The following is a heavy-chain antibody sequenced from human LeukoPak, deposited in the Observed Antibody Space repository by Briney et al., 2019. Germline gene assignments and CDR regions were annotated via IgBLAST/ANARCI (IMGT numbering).Heavy chain of an antibody. CDR2: INPNSGNT. D-gene: IGHD3-22*01. J-gene: IGHJ4*02. Sequence: ASVKVSCKASGYTFTSYAIHWVRQAPGQGLEWMGWINPNSGNTHYAQKFQDRVTMTRDTSISTAYMELNSLRSDDTAVYYCARDDYYDSSAHDYWGQGTLVTVSS. CDR1: GYTFTSYA. V-gene: IGHV1-2*02. CDR3: ARDDYYDSSAHDY.